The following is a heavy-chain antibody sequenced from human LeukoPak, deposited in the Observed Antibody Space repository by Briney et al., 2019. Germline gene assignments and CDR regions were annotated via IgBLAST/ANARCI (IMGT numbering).Heavy chain of an antibody. D-gene: IGHD3-3*01. Sequence: ASETLSLTCTVSGGSISSYYWSWIRQPPGKGLEWIGYIYYSGSTNYNPSLKSRVTISVDTSKNQFSLKLSSVTAADTAVYYCARGYYDFWSGYYRGWFDPWGQGTLVTVSS. CDR3: ARGYYDFWSGYYRGWFDP. CDR2: IYYSGST. J-gene: IGHJ5*02. CDR1: GGSISSYY. V-gene: IGHV4-59*01.